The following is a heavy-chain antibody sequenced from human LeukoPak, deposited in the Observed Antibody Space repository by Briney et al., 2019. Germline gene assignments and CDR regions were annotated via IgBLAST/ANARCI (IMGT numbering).Heavy chain of an antibody. V-gene: IGHV3-23*01. D-gene: IGHD5-12*01. J-gene: IGHJ4*02. CDR3: AKEYSGYDFDY. CDR2: TSGSGANT. CDR1: GFTLRSYD. Sequence: PGGPLGFSCEASGFTLRSYDLSGVPKAPGKGLKWVAATSGSGANTYYADSVKGRFTISRDNSQNTLYLQMDSLRAEDTAVYYCAKEYSGYDFDYWGQGTLVTVSS.